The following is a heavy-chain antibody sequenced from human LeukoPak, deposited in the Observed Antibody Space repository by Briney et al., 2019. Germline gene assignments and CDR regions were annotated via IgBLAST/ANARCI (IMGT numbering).Heavy chain of an antibody. CDR1: GGSISSYY. CDR3: ARDPAGYDGNPYHRLDH. CDR2: FYSGGST. V-gene: IGHV4-4*07. J-gene: IGHJ5*02. D-gene: IGHD4-23*01. Sequence: PSETLSLTCTVSGGSISSYYWSWIRQPAGKGLERIGRFYSGGSTDYNLSLKSRVTMSVDTSKNQFSLRLSSMTAADTAVYYCARDPAGYDGNPYHRLDHWGQGSLVTVSS.